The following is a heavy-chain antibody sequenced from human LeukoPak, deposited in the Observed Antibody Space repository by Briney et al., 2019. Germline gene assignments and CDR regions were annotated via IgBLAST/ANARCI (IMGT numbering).Heavy chain of an antibody. CDR2: ISSSSSYI. CDR1: GFTFSSCA. J-gene: IGHJ3*02. V-gene: IGHV3-21*01. CDR3: ARLRAFDAFDI. Sequence: GGSLRLSCAASGFTFSSCAMSWVRQAPGKGLEWVSSISSSSSYIYYADSVKGRFTISRDNAKNSLYLQMNSLRAEDTAVYYCARLRAFDAFDIWGQGTMVTVSS.